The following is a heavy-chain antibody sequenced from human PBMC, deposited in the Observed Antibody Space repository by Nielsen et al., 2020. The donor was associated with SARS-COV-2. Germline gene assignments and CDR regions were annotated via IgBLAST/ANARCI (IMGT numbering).Heavy chain of an antibody. J-gene: IGHJ5*02. CDR2: LFYSGST. CDR1: ACTISSSYFS. D-gene: IGHD5-18*01. Sequence: SETLSLTCTVSACTISSSYFSWGRFRQPPGKGLAGLGSLFYSGSTYYNASLKSRVTISVDTSKNQFSLTLSSVTAADTAVYYCARDKTHSYGRVLDPWGQGILVTVSS. V-gene: IGHV4-39*07. CDR3: ARDKTHSYGRVLDP.